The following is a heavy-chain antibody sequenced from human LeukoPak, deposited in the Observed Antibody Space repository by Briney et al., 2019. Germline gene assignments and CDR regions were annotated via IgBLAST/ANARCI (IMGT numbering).Heavy chain of an antibody. CDR3: TRWARYCSEGCCYSWFDP. CDR2: MKGSEE. J-gene: IGHJ5*02. Sequence: SGGSLRLSCAASGFTFSSYWMSWVRQAPGKGLEWVAKMKGSEEYYVESVKGRFTISRDNAKNSLYLQMNSLRVDDTAVYYCTRWARYCSEGCCYSWFDPWGQGTLVTVSS. CDR1: GFTFSSYW. V-gene: IGHV3-7*01. D-gene: IGHD2-15*01.